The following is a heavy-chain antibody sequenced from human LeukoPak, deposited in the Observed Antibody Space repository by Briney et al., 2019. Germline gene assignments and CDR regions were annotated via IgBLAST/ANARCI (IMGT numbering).Heavy chain of an antibody. V-gene: IGHV3-7*01. CDR1: EFIFSRYS. Sequence: GGSLRLSCAASEFIFSRYSLNWVRQAPGKGLEWVGWINQDESDKQYVDSVKGRFTISRDNAKNSIYQQMNSLRAEDTAVYYCARYDGGSGPFDYWGQGTLVTVSS. J-gene: IGHJ4*02. CDR2: INQDESDK. D-gene: IGHD3-10*01. CDR3: ARYDGGSGPFDY.